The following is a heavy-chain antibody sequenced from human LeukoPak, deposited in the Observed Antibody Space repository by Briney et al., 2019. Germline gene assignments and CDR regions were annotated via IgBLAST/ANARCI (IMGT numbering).Heavy chain of an antibody. CDR3: ARLPTGTTTGVDY. CDR2: ISYDGSNK. V-gene: IGHV3-30*04. J-gene: IGHJ4*02. Sequence: PGGSLRLSCAASGFTFSSYAMHWVRQAPGKGLEWVAVISYDGSNKYYADSVKGRFTISRDNSKNTLYLQMNSLRAEDTAVYYCARLPTGTTTGVDYWGQGTLVTVSS. CDR1: GFTFSSYA. D-gene: IGHD1-1*01.